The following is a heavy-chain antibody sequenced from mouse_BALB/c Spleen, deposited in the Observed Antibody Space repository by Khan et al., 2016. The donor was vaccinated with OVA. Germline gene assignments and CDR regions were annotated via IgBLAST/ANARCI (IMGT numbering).Heavy chain of an antibody. CDR1: GFTLTSYG. V-gene: IGHV2-9*02. CDR2: IWAGGST. Sequence: QVQLKESEPGLVAPSQSLSITCTVSGFTLTSYGVHWVRQPPGKGLEWLGVIWAGGSTTYNSALMSRLSISKDNAKSKVFLNMNSLQADGTGMCYCGGREDIWGQGTTLTVAS. D-gene: IGHD1-3*01. CDR3: GGREDI. J-gene: IGHJ2*01.